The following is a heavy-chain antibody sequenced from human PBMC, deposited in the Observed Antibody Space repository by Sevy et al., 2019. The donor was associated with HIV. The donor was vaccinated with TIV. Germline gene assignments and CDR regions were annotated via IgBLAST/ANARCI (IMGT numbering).Heavy chain of an antibody. CDR2: INPNTSDT. CDR3: ARDFLAVTSIPSDAFDI. CDR1: GYSFTGYY. J-gene: IGHJ3*02. D-gene: IGHD2-21*02. V-gene: IGHV1-2*02. Sequence: ASVKVSCKASGYSFTGYYMNWVRQAPGQGLEWMGWINPNTSDTTYSERFEGRVTMTRDSSLRTAYLELRGLRSDDTAVYYCARDFLAVTSIPSDAFDIWGQGTLVTVSS.